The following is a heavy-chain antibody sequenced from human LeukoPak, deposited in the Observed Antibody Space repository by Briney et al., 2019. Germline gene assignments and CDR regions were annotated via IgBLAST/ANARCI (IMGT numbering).Heavy chain of an antibody. CDR2: IYYSGST. D-gene: IGHD6-19*01. V-gene: IGHV4-39*07. Sequence: PSETLSLTCTVSGGSISSSSYYWGWIRQPPGKGLEWIGSIYYSGSTYYNPSLKSRVTISVDTSKNQFSLKLSSVTAADTAVYYCARDPWMVPSDYWAREPWSPSPQ. J-gene: IGHJ4*02. CDR3: ARDPWMVPSDY. CDR1: GGSISSSSYY.